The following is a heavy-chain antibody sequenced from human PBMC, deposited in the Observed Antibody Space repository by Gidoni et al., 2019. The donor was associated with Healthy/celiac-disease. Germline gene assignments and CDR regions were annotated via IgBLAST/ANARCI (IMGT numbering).Heavy chain of an antibody. CDR3: AHILQYDFWSGYPSFDY. Sequence: QITLKESGPTLVKPTQTLTLTCTFSGFSLSTSGVGVGWIRQPTGKALEWLALIYWDDDKRYSPSLKSRLTITKDTSKNQVVLTMTNMDPVDTATYYCAHILQYDFWSGYPSFDYWGQGTLVTVSS. CDR2: IYWDDDK. V-gene: IGHV2-5*02. D-gene: IGHD3-3*01. J-gene: IGHJ4*02. CDR1: GFSLSTSGVG.